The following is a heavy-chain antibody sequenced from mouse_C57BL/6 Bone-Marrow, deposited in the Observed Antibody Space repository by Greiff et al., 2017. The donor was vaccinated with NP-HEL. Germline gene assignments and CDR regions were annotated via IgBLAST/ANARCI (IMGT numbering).Heavy chain of an antibody. CDR2: IWRGGST. V-gene: IGHV2-5*01. CDR1: GFSLTSYG. Sequence: QVQLQQSGPGLVQPSQSLSITCTVSGFSLTSYGVHWVRQSPGKGLEWLGVIWRGGSTDYNAAFMPRLSITKDNTKSQVYIKMNSLQANATAICASAKPGTGAMAYWGQGTSVTVSS. D-gene: IGHD4-1*01. J-gene: IGHJ4*01. CDR3: AKPGTGAMAY.